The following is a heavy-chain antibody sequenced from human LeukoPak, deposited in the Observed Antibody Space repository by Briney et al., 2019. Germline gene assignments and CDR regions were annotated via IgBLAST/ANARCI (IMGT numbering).Heavy chain of an antibody. CDR1: GGSISSSSYY. CDR2: IYYSGST. CDR3: ARDSRDSSGYYGDAFDI. D-gene: IGHD3-22*01. Sequence: PSETLSLTCTVSGGSISSSSYYWGWIRQPPGKGLEWIGSIYYSGSTYYNPSLKSRVTISVDTSKNQFSLKLSSVTAADTAVYYCARDSRDSSGYYGDAFDIWGQGTMVTVSS. V-gene: IGHV4-39*07. J-gene: IGHJ3*02.